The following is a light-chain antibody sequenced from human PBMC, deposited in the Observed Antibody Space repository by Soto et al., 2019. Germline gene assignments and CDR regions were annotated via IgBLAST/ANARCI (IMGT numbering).Light chain of an antibody. J-gene: IGKJ5*01. CDR3: QQRSNLIT. Sequence: EVVMTQSPATLSVSPGERATLSCRASQTVSRNLAWYQQRPGQAPRLLIYDISNRAAGVPARFSGSGSETEFTLTIRSLQSEDFAVYYCQQRSNLITFGQGTRLEIK. CDR2: DIS. CDR1: QTVSRN. V-gene: IGKV3-15*01.